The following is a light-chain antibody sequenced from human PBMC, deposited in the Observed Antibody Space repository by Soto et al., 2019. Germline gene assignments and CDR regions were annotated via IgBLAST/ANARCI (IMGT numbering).Light chain of an antibody. CDR3: QQYNNWPPWT. CDR2: GAS. J-gene: IGKJ1*01. V-gene: IGKV3-15*01. Sequence: EIVLTQSPATRSVSPGERATLSCRASQSVNSNLAWYQQKPGQAPRLLIYGASTRATGIPARFSGSGSGTEFTLTISSLQSEEFAVYYCQQYNNWPPWTFGQGTKVEIK. CDR1: QSVNSN.